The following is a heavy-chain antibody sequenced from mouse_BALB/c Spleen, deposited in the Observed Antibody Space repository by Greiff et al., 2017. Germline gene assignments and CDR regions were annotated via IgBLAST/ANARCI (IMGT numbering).Heavy chain of an antibody. V-gene: IGHV7-3*02. J-gene: IGHJ1*01. Sequence: EVKVVESGGGLVQPGGSLRLSCATSGFTFTDYYMSWVRQPPGKALEWLGFIRNKANGYTTEYSASVKGRFTISRDNSQSILYLQMNTLRAEDSATYYCARDNYGYDAYFDVWGAGTTVTVSS. CDR3: ARDNYGYDAYFDV. D-gene: IGHD2-2*01. CDR1: GFTFTDYY. CDR2: IRNKANGYTT.